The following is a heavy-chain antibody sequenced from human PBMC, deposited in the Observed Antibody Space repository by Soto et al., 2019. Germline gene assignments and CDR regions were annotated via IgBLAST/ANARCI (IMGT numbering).Heavy chain of an antibody. CDR1: GFTFSSYG. Sequence: GGSLRLSCAASGFTFSSYGMHWVRQAPGKGLEWMAVIWYDGSNKYYADSVKGRFTISRDNSKNTLYLQMNSLRAEDTAVYYCARGGSSGWYYFDYWGQGTLVTVSS. V-gene: IGHV3-33*01. CDR2: IWYDGSNK. D-gene: IGHD6-19*01. CDR3: ARGGSSGWYYFDY. J-gene: IGHJ4*02.